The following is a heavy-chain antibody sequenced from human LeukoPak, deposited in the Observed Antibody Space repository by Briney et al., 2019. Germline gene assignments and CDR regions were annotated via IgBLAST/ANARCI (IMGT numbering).Heavy chain of an antibody. D-gene: IGHD3-22*01. J-gene: IGHJ3*02. V-gene: IGHV3-7*01. CDR2: IKLDGREK. CDR1: GFSFSSYW. CDR3: AQDDYDTSAYYYDENAFDI. Sequence: GGSLRLSCAASGFSFSSYWLSWVRQAPGKGLEWVANIKLDGREKSYVDSVKGRFTISRDNAKNSLYVQMNSLRAEDTAVYYCAQDDYDTSAYYYDENAFDIWGQGTMVTVSS.